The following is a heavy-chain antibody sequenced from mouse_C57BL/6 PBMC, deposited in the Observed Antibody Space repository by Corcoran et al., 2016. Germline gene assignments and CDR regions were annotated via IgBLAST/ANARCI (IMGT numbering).Heavy chain of an antibody. V-gene: IGHV1-76*01. J-gene: IGHJ3*01. CDR2: IYPGSGNT. Sequence: QVQLKQSGAELVRPGASVKLSCKASGYTFTDYYINWVKQRPGQGLEWIARIYPGSGNTYYNEKFKDKATLTAEKSSSTAYMQLSSLTSEDSAVYFCARRYGNAAFAYWGQGTLVTVSA. CDR1: GYTFTDYY. D-gene: IGHD2-10*02. CDR3: ARRYGNAAFAY.